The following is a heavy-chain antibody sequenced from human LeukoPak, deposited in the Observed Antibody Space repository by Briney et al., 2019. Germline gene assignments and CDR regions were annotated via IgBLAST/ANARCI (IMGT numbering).Heavy chain of an antibody. V-gene: IGHV4-39*01. J-gene: IGHJ5*02. CDR1: GGSISSYY. CDR3: ARHFIYFESSAFYNWFDP. CDR2: IYYSSTT. Sequence: PSETLSLTCTVSGGSISSYYWSWIRQPPGKGLEWIGSIYYSSTTFYSPSLKSRVTISVDTSKNQFSLRLSSVTAADTAIYYCARHFIYFESSAFYNWFDPWGQGTLVTVSS. D-gene: IGHD3-22*01.